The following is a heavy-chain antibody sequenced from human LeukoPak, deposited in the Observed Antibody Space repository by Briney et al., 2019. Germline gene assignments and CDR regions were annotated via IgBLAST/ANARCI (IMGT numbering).Heavy chain of an antibody. V-gene: IGHV3-7*02. D-gene: IGHD4-11*01. CDR2: IKQDGSQK. J-gene: IGHJ4*02. CDR3: ARLQKRDSRDY. Sequence: GGSLRLSCAASVFTFSSYWISWVRQAPGKGLEWVANIKQDGSQKYYVDSVKGRFTISRDNAKNSLYLQMNSLRAEDTAVYYCARLQKRDSRDYWGQGTLVTVSS. CDR1: VFTFSSYW.